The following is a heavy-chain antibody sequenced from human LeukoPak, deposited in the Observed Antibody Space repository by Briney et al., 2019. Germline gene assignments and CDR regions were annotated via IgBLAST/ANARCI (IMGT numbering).Heavy chain of an antibody. J-gene: IGHJ4*02. D-gene: IGHD6-25*01. Sequence: SQTLSLTCSVSGASMSSSSHYWGWVRQPPGKELQWIGSLYYSGRTFYTPSLESRVTMSIDTSNNQFSLRMSSVTAADTAVYYCARLAAGTWSYDYWGQGSLVTVSS. CDR1: GASMSSSSHY. CDR2: LYYSGRT. V-gene: IGHV4-39*01. CDR3: ARLAAGTWSYDY.